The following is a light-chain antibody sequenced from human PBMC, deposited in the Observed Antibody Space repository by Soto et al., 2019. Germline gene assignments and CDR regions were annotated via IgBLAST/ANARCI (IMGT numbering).Light chain of an antibody. CDR3: QQRHMWPIT. Sequence: EIVLTQSPPTLSLSPGERATLSCRASQSVGNYLVWYQQKPGQAPRLLIYGASTRATGIPARFSGSGSGTDFTLTISSLEPEDSAVYYCQQRHMWPITFGQGTRLE. J-gene: IGKJ5*01. CDR2: GAS. CDR1: QSVGNY. V-gene: IGKV3-11*01.